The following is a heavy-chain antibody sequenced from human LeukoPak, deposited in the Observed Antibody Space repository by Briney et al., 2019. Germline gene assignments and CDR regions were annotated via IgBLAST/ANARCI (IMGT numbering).Heavy chain of an antibody. V-gene: IGHV4-4*08. J-gene: IGHJ4*02. CDR1: DGSISSYY. Sequence: SETLSLTCTVSDGSISSYYWSWIRQPPGKGLEWIGYIYHSGSTNYNPSLKSRVTISVDTSKNQFSLKLSSVTAADTAVYYCAITYDFWSGYLNFDYWGQGTLVTVSS. CDR2: IYHSGST. CDR3: AITYDFWSGYLNFDY. D-gene: IGHD3-3*01.